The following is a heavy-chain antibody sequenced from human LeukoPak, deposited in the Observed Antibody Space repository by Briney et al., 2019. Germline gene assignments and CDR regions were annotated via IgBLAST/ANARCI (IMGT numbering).Heavy chain of an antibody. CDR3: AIDSITGATLAY. V-gene: IGHV3-53*01. D-gene: IGHD5-24*01. CDR1: GFNVSSSY. CDR2: IYREDKA. J-gene: IGHJ4*02. Sequence: GGSLRLSCAVSGFNVSSSYMSWVRQAPGKGLEWVSVIYREDKAYYADSVKGRFTISRDSSKNTLYLQINSLRAEDTAIYYCAIDSITGATLAYWGQGTLVTVSS.